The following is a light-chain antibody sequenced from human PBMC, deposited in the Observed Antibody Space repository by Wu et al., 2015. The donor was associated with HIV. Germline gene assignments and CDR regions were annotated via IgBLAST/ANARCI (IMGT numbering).Light chain of an antibody. V-gene: IGKV3-15*01. CDR3: QQYRDWSWT. J-gene: IGKJ1*01. CDR1: QSVSSY. Sequence: EIVLTQSPATLSLSPGERATLSCRASQSVSSYLAWFQQKPGQTPRLLIYGASTRATGISARFSGSGSGTAFTLTISSLQSEDYAVYYCQQYRDWSWTFGQGTKGGNQT. CDR2: GAS.